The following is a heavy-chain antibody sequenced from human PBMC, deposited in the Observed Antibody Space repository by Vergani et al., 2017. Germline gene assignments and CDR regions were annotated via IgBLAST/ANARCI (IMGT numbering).Heavy chain of an antibody. CDR1: GYTFTGYY. V-gene: IGHV1-2*02. D-gene: IGHD6-19*01. CDR2: INPNSGGT. Sequence: QVQLVQSGAEVKKPGASVKVSCKASGYTFTGYYMHWVRQAPGQGLEWMGWINPNSGGTNYAQKFQGRVTMTRDTFISTAYMELSRLRSDDTAVYYCVLVQWLVRGYFDYWGQGTLVTVSS. J-gene: IGHJ4*02. CDR3: VLVQWLVRGYFDY.